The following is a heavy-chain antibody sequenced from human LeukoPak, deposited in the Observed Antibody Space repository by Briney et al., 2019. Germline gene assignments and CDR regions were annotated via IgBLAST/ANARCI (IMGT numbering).Heavy chain of an antibody. V-gene: IGHV3-66*01. CDR3: ARGVSEMATINNYYFDY. CDR1: GFTVSYNY. D-gene: IGHD5-24*01. Sequence: PGGSLRLSCAASGFTVSYNYMSWVRQAPGKGLEWVSVIYSGANTYYADSVKGRFTISRDNSKNTLYLQMGSLRAEDMAVYYCARGVSEMATINNYYFDYWGQGTLVTVSS. CDR2: IYSGANT. J-gene: IGHJ4*02.